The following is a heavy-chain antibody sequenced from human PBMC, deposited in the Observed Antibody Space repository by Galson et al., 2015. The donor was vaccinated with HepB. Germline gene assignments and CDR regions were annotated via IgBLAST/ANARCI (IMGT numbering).Heavy chain of an antibody. V-gene: IGHV1-18*04. CDR3: ARGIRPIGNDTDPFEI. J-gene: IGHJ3*02. D-gene: IGHD3-22*01. CDR2: ISVYNGNT. CDR1: GYIFTSYG. Sequence: QSGAEVKKPGASVKVSCKASGYIFTSYGISWVRQAPGQGLEWMGWISVYNGNTNYAQRLQDRVTMTTETSKRTAYMELRSLRSDDTAVYYCARGIRPIGNDTDPFEIWGQGTMVTVSS.